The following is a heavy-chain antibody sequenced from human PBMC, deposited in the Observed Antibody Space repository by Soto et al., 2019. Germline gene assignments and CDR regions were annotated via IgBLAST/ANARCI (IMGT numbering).Heavy chain of an antibody. D-gene: IGHD2-2*01. CDR2: IHDSGST. J-gene: IGHJ4*02. CDR1: GGSISSSSNY. Sequence: QLPLQESGPGLVKPSETLSLTCTVSGGSISSSSNYWGWIRQPPGKGLEWVGSIHDSGSTYYNPSLKSRVTISGDTSKKQFSLNLSSVTAADTAVYYCARTLGTYATDYWGQGTLVTVSS. V-gene: IGHV4-39*01. CDR3: ARTLGTYATDY.